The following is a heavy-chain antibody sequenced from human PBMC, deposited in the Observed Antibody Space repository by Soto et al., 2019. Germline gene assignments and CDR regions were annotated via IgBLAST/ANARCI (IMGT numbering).Heavy chain of an antibody. J-gene: IGHJ4*02. CDR1: GYTFTSFS. CDR3: VSGSYDSSGTPLRF. D-gene: IGHD3-22*01. V-gene: IGHV1-18*01. Sequence: QVQLVQSGAEVKKPGASVKVSCKPSGYTFTSFSITWVRQAPGQGLEWMGWISTYPGNTNYAQKLQGRVTMTRETTTSTAYMELRSLRSDDTALYYWVSGSYDSSGTPLRFWGQGTLVAVSS. CDR2: ISTYPGNT.